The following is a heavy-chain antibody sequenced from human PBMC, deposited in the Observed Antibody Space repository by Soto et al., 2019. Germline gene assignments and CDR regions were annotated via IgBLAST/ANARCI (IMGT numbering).Heavy chain of an antibody. CDR1: GGSISSGGYY. J-gene: IGHJ6*02. D-gene: IGHD1-26*01. V-gene: IGHV4-31*03. CDR2: IYHSGST. CDR3: ARVSGSYYYGMDV. Sequence: TLSLTCTVSGGSISSGGYYWSWIRQPPGKGLEWIGYIYHSGSTYYNPSLKSRVTISVDKSKNQFSLKLSSVTAADTAVYYCARVSGSYYYGMDVWGQGTTVTVSS.